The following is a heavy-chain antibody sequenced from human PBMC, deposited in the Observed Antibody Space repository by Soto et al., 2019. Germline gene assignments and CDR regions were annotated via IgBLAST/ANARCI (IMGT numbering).Heavy chain of an antibody. V-gene: IGHV4-31*03. CDR2: IHYSGST. D-gene: IGHD3-10*01. CDR3: ARDRARLYYYYGMDV. Sequence: QVQLQESGPGLVKPSQTLSLTCTVSGGSISSGGYYWSWIRQHPGKGLEWIGYIHYSGSTYYNPSLKSRVTISVDTSKNQFSLKLSSVTAADTAVYYCARDRARLYYYYGMDVWGQGTAVTVSS. CDR1: GGSISSGGYY. J-gene: IGHJ6*02.